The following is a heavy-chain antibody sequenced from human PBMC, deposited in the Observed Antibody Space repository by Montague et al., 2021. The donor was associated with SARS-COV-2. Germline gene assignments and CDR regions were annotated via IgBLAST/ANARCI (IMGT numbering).Heavy chain of an antibody. J-gene: IGHJ4*02. Sequence: SETLSLTCTVSGGSISSSNYFWGWIRQPPGKGLEWIGSIYYSGSTYYNPSLKSRGTISVDTSKNQFSLKLSSVTAADTAVYYCARAFIAAGGTTSFDYWGQGTLVTVSS. CDR2: IYYSGST. CDR1: GGSISSSNYF. D-gene: IGHD6-13*01. V-gene: IGHV4-39*01. CDR3: ARAFIAAGGTTSFDY.